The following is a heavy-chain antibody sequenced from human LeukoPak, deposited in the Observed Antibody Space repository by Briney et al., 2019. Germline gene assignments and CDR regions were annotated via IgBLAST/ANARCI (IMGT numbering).Heavy chain of an antibody. J-gene: IGHJ3*01. D-gene: IGHD2-15*01. Sequence: GGSLRLSCAASGFTFDDYAMHWVRHAPGKGLEWVSLISGDGGSTYYADSVKGRFTISRDNTKNTLYLQMNSLRADDTAVYYCARASGGAFDVWGQGTLVTVSS. V-gene: IGHV3-43*02. CDR3: ARASGGAFDV. CDR2: ISGDGGST. CDR1: GFTFDDYA.